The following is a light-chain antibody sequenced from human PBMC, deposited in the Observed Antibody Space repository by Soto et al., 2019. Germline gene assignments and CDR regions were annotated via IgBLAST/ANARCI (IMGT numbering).Light chain of an antibody. J-gene: IGKJ4*01. CDR3: QQNNSTPLT. CDR1: QNIGKN. CDR2: AAS. Sequence: DIQMTQSPFSLSASVGDRVTITCRASQNIGKNLNWYRQKPGKAPHLLTYAASNLHSGVSSRVSGSGSGTDFTLMFSSLQPEDFASYFCQQNNSTPLTFGGGTKVEIK. V-gene: IGKV1-39*01.